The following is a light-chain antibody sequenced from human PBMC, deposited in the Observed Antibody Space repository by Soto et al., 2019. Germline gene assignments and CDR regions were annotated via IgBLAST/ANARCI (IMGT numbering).Light chain of an antibody. Sequence: QSVLTQPPSVSAAPGQKVTISCSGSSSNIGNNYVSWYQQFPATAPKVLIYDNDKRPSGIPDRFSGSKSGTSATLGITGLQTGDEADYYCGTWDSSPNGVIFGAGTKLTVL. J-gene: IGLJ2*01. CDR3: GTWDSSPNGVI. V-gene: IGLV1-51*01. CDR1: SSNIGNNY. CDR2: DND.